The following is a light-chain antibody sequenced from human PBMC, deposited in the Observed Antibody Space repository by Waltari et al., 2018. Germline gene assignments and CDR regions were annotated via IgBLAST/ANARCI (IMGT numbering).Light chain of an antibody. Sequence: SYELTQPPSVSVSPGQTASITCSGDKLGDKYACWYQQRPGQSPVVVIHQDNKRPAGIPDRCSGSNSGNTATLTISGTQAMDEADYYCQTWDSSTGVFGGGTKLTVL. CDR2: QDN. CDR1: KLGDKY. CDR3: QTWDSSTGV. V-gene: IGLV3-1*01. J-gene: IGLJ2*01.